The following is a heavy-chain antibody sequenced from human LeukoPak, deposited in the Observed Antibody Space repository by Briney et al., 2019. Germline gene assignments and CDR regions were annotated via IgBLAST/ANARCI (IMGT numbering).Heavy chain of an antibody. J-gene: IGHJ4*02. CDR2: ISWDGGST. V-gene: IGHV3-43*02. CDR3: AKEAGYSGYDSCFDY. CDR1: GFTFDDYA. Sequence: GRSLRLSCAASGFTFDDYAMHWVRQAPGKGLEWVSLISWDGGSTYYADSVKGRFTISRDNSKNSLYLQMNSLRTEDTALYYCAKEAGYSGYDSCFDYWGQGTLVTVSS. D-gene: IGHD5-12*01.